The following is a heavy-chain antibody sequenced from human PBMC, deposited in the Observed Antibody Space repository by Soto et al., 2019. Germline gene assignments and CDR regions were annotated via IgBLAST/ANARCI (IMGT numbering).Heavy chain of an antibody. V-gene: IGHV1-58*02. D-gene: IGHD2-21*02. CDR1: GFTFFTSA. J-gene: IGHJ4*02. CDR3: AADPYCGGDCYFDY. CDR2: TVXXXGXT. Sequence: SVKVSCKASGFTFFTSAIQWVRQARGQPLEWMXWTVXXXGXTXXXQXXXXRVTITRDMSTNTAYMELTSLRSEDTAVYYCAADPYCGGDCYFDYWGQGTMVTVSS.